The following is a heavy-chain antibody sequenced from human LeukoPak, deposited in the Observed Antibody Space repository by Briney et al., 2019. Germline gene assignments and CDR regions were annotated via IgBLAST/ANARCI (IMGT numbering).Heavy chain of an antibody. Sequence: GGSLRLSCAASGFIFSSYGMHWVRQAPGKGLEWVAIISYDGSNKYYADSVKGRFTISRDNSKNTLYLQMNSLRAEDTAVYYCAKETQLAWGQGTLVTVSS. V-gene: IGHV3-30*18. CDR1: GFIFSSYG. D-gene: IGHD6-13*01. CDR2: ISYDGSNK. CDR3: AKETQLA. J-gene: IGHJ5*02.